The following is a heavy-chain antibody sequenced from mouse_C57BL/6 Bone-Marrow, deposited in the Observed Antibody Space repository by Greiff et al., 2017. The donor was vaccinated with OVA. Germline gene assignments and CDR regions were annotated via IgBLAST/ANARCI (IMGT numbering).Heavy chain of an antibody. V-gene: IGHV5-6*02. CDR1: GFTFSSYG. CDR3: ERRMVTTGNYYAMDY. D-gene: IGHD2-2*01. J-gene: IGHJ4*01. Sequence: EVMLVESGGDLVKPGGSLKLSCAASGFTFSSYGMSLVLQTPYTRLACVATISSGGSYTYYPDSVKGRFTISRDNAKNTLYLQMSSLKSEDTAMYYCERRMVTTGNYYAMDYWGQGTSVTVSS. CDR2: ISSGGSYT.